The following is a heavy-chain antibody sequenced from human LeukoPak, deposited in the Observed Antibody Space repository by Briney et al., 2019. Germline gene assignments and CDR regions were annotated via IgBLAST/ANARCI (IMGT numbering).Heavy chain of an antibody. Sequence: GGSLRLSCAASGFTFSSYGMHWVRQAPGKGLEWVSRITTDGSNTIYADSVKGRFTISRDNSKNTLYLQMNSLRAEDTAVYYCAKVGAMIVVEWGQGTLVTVSS. D-gene: IGHD3-22*01. CDR3: AKVGAMIVVE. CDR2: ITTDGSNT. CDR1: GFTFSSYG. V-gene: IGHV3-74*01. J-gene: IGHJ4*02.